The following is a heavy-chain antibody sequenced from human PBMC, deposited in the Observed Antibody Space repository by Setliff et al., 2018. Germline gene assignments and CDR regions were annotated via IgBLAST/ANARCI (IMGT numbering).Heavy chain of an antibody. CDR3: ARGRGFSGLESTVDFFEY. J-gene: IGHJ4*02. V-gene: IGHV1-8*01. CDR2: MNPNNDDT. CDR1: GYRFNTHD. D-gene: IGHD6-19*01. Sequence: PSVKVSCKASGYRFNTHDINWVRQAPGQGLEWMGWMNPNNDDTGSAHKFQDRVTMTVNRAISTAYLELSGLTPDDTAVYFCARGRGFSGLESTVDFFEYWGPGTLVTVSS.